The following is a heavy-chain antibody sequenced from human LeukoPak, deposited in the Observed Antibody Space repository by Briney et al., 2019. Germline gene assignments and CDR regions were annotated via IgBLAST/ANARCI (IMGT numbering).Heavy chain of an antibody. D-gene: IGHD2-2*01. CDR2: IYYSGST. J-gene: IGHJ6*03. CDR3: ARVSCSSTSCYGDYYYYMDV. CDR1: GGSISSSSYY. Sequence: PSETLSLTCTVSGGSISSSSYYWGWIRQPPGKGLEWIGNIYYSGSTYYNPSLKSRVTISVDTSKNHFSLKLSSVTAADTAVYYCARVSCSSTSCYGDYYYYMDVWGKGTTVTVSS. V-gene: IGHV4-39*02.